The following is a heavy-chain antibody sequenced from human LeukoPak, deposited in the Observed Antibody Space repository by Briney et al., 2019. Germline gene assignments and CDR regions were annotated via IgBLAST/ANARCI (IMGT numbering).Heavy chain of an antibody. J-gene: IGHJ4*02. CDR2: INPNSGGT. D-gene: IGHD6-6*01. CDR1: GYTFTGYY. V-gene: IGHV1-2*02. Sequence: GASVKVSCKASGYTFTGYYMHWVRQAPGQGLEWMGWINPNSGGTNYAQKFQGRVTMTRDTSISTAYMELSSLRSEDTAVYYCARVGGIAARRGIGYWGQGTLVTVSS. CDR3: ARVGGIAARRGIGY.